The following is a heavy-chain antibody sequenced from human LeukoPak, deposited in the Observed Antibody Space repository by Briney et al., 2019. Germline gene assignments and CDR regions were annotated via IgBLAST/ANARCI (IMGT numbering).Heavy chain of an antibody. CDR2: IYPGDSDT. CDR1: GYRFTSYW. D-gene: IGHD2-2*01. Sequence: GESLKISCKGSGYRFTSYWIGWVRQMPGKGLEWMGIIYPGDSDTRYSPSFQGQVTISADKSISTAYLQWSSLKASDTAMYYCARRGTADYCSSTSCYYYYYMDVWGKGTTVTVSS. CDR3: ARRGTADYCSSTSCYYYYYMDV. V-gene: IGHV5-51*01. J-gene: IGHJ6*03.